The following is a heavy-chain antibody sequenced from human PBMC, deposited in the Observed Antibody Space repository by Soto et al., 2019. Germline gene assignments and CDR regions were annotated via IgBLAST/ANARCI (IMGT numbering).Heavy chain of an antibody. CDR2: IYWDDDK. J-gene: IGHJ5*01. Sequence: QITLKESGPTLVKPTQTLTLTCTFSGFSLSTSGVGVGWIRQPPGKALEWLALIYWDDDKRYSPSLKSRLTITKVNSKNQGVHKITNNDPVDTGTYYRAHNNTNWFDPWGQGTPVTVSS. D-gene: IGHD1-20*01. CDR1: GFSLSTSGVG. CDR3: AHNNTNWFDP. V-gene: IGHV2-5*02.